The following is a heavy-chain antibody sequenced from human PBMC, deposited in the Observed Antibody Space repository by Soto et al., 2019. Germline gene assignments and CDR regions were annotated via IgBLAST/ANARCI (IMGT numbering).Heavy chain of an antibody. J-gene: IGHJ4*02. Sequence: QVQLVQSGAEVKKPGASVKVSCKASGYTFTGYYMHWVRQAPGQGLEWMGWINPNSGGTNYAQKFQCWVTMTRDTSISTAYKELSRLRSDDTAVYYCAIGPIVVVVAATLYFDYWGQGTLVTVSS. D-gene: IGHD2-15*01. V-gene: IGHV1-2*04. CDR3: AIGPIVVVVAATLYFDY. CDR2: INPNSGGT. CDR1: GYTFTGYY.